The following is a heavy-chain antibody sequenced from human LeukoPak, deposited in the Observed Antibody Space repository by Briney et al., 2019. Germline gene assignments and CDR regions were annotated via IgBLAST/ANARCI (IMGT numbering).Heavy chain of an antibody. CDR1: GFPFSSYS. Sequence: GGSLRLSCAAAGFPFSSYSMNWVRQAPGKGLEWVSYISASGSNIYYLDSVKGRFTVSRDNAMNSLFLQMDRPRAEDTAVYYCVRVKGTYFDFWGQGTLVTVSS. CDR2: ISASGSNI. J-gene: IGHJ4*02. V-gene: IGHV3-48*01. CDR3: VRVKGTYFDF. D-gene: IGHD1-1*01.